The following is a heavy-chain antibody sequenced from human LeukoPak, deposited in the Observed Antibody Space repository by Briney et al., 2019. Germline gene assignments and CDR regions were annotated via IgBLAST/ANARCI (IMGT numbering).Heavy chain of an antibody. CDR2: ISPSGTDI. Sequence: GGSLRLSCAVSGFTFTDTYMTWIRQAPGKGLESLSYISPSGTDISYADSVKGRFTISRDNSRNTLSLQMNGLRPEDTAVYYCAKEGPGNYYSAYFDSWGQGTLVTVSS. CDR3: AKEGPGNYYSAYFDS. D-gene: IGHD1-26*01. J-gene: IGHJ4*02. V-gene: IGHV3-11*04. CDR1: GFTFTDTY.